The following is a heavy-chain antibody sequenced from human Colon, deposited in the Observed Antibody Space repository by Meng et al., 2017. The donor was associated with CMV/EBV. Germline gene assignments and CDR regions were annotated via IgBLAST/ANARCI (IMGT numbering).Heavy chain of an antibody. D-gene: IGHD2-8*01. Sequence: GESLKISCAASGFSLSNSGMHWVRQAPGKGLEWVAFMAYDEVNINYSDSAQGRFTISRDISKNTLSLQMDSLRLEDTSLYYCARVRSSYSTNDGFDVWGQGTLVTVSS. CDR2: MAYDEVNI. CDR1: GFSLSNSG. J-gene: IGHJ3*01. V-gene: IGHV3-30*02. CDR3: ARVRSSYSTNDGFDV.